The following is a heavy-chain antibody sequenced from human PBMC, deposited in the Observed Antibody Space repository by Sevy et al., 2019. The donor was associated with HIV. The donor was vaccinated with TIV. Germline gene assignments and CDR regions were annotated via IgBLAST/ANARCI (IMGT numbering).Heavy chain of an antibody. J-gene: IGHJ6*02. CDR1: GGSISSYY. CDR2: IYYSGST. CDR3: ARDWGIAAAGPSYYYYGMDV. V-gene: IGHV4-59*01. D-gene: IGHD6-13*01. Sequence: SETLSLTCTVSGGSISSYYWSWIRQPPGKGLEWIGYIYYSGSTNYNPSLKSRVTISVDTSQNQFSLKLSSVTAADTAVYYCARDWGIAAAGPSYYYYGMDVWGQGTTVTVSS.